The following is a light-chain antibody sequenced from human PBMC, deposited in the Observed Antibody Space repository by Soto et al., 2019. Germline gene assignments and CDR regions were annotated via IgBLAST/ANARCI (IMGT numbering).Light chain of an antibody. Sequence: QSVLTQPASVSGSPGQSITISCTGTSSDVGAYNYVSWYQQHPGKAPKLMIYDVSNRPSGVSNRFSGSKSGNTASLTISWLQAEDEADYYCSSYTSSNTYVFGTGTKVTV. CDR2: DVS. CDR1: SSDVGAYNY. CDR3: SSYTSSNTYV. J-gene: IGLJ1*01. V-gene: IGLV2-14*03.